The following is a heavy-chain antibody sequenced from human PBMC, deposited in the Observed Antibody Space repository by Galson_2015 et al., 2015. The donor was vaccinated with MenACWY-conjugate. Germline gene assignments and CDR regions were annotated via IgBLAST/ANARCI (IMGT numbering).Heavy chain of an antibody. V-gene: IGHV3-30*02. Sequence: SLRLSCAASGFTFSRYGIHWVRQAPGKGLEWVAFIRDDGSNDYYADSVEGRFTLSRDTSRNTLYLQMDSLRAEDTAVYYCARTTVTTNTDALDIWGQGTMVTVSS. D-gene: IGHD4-17*01. CDR2: IRDDGSND. CDR1: GFTFSRYG. CDR3: ARTTVTTNTDALDI. J-gene: IGHJ3*02.